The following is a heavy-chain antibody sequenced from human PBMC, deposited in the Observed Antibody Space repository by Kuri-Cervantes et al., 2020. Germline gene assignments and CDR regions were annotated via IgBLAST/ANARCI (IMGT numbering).Heavy chain of an antibody. Sequence: GSLRLSCAVSGFTASSNYMSWVRQAPGKGLEWIGSMYYSGSTYYNPSLKSRVTISVDTSKDQFSLKLSSVTAADTAVYYCAREGVYYHSSTSRYSYYGMDVWGQGTTVTVSS. D-gene: IGHD3-22*01. CDR2: MYYSGST. J-gene: IGHJ6*02. CDR1: GFTASSNY. CDR3: AREGVYYHSSTSRYSYYGMDV. V-gene: IGHV4-59*05.